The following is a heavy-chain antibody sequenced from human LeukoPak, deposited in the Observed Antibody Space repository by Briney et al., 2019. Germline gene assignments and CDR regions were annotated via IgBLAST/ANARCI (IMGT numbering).Heavy chain of an antibody. CDR3: ARLRHYYDSSGGFDY. V-gene: IGHV1-2*02. D-gene: IGHD3-22*01. CDR2: INPNTGGT. J-gene: IGHJ4*02. CDR1: GYTFTTYY. Sequence: ASVKVSCKVSGYTFTTYYIYWVRQAPGQGLEWMGWINPNTGGTNYAQDFQGRVTMTRDTSISTAYMELSRLRSDDTAVYYCARLRHYYDSSGGFDYWGQGTLVTVSS.